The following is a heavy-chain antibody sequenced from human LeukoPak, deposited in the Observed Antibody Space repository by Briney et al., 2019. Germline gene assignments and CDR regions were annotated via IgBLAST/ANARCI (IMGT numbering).Heavy chain of an antibody. CDR1: GFTFSSYA. Sequence: GGSLRLSCAASGFTFSSYAMHWVRQAPGKGLEWVAVISYDGSDKYYADCVRGRFTISRDKSKATLYLQMNSLRGDDTAVYYCAKGQMGSFYYYFMDVWGTGTTVTVSS. V-gene: IGHV3-30*04. CDR2: ISYDGSDK. J-gene: IGHJ6*03. D-gene: IGHD2-8*01. CDR3: AKGQMGSFYYYFMDV.